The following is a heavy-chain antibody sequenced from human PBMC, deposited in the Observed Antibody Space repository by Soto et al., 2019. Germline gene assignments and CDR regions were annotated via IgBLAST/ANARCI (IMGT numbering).Heavy chain of an antibody. V-gene: IGHV4-34*01. CDR2: INHSGST. CDR1: GGSFSGYY. CDR3: ARGRGRRSFQLYATAGAFDI. D-gene: IGHD2-8*01. J-gene: IGHJ3*02. Sequence: QVQLQQWGAGLLKPSETLSLTCAVYGGSFSGYYWSWIRQPPGKGLEWIGEINHSGSTNYNPSLKSRGTTPSTPSLKSPVTISVDTSKNQFSLKLSSVTAADTAVYYCARGRGRRSFQLYATAGAFDIWGQGTMVTVSS.